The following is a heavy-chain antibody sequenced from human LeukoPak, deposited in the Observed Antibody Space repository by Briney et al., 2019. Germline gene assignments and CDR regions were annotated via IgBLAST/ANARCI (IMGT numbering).Heavy chain of an antibody. CDR1: GGSFSGYY. Sequence: PSETLSLTCAGYGGSFSGYYWSWICQPPGKGLEWTAEITHSGSTTYTPSLNSHVSIPVDTSKSQFSLTLSSVTAADTAVNYCASLVPAAGDYWGQGPLVTVS. V-gene: IGHV4-34*01. D-gene: IGHD2-2*01. J-gene: IGHJ4*02. CDR2: ITHSGST. CDR3: ASLVPAAGDY.